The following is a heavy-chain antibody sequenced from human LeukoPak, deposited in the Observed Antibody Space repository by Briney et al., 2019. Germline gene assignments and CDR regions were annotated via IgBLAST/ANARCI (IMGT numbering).Heavy chain of an antibody. CDR1: GFTFSSYG. V-gene: IGHV3-30*02. D-gene: IGHD3-10*01. J-gene: IGHJ4*02. CDR2: IRYDGSNK. CDR3: ARGGLNPYYFDY. Sequence: GGSLRLSCAASGFTFSSYGMHWVRQAPGKGLEWVAFIRYDGSNKYYADSVKGRFTISRDNAKNSLYLQMNSLRAEDTAVYYCARGGLNPYYFDYWGQGTLVTVSS.